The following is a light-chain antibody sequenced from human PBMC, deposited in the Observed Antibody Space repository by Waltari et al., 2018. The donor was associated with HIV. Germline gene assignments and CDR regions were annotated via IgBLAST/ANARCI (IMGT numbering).Light chain of an antibody. CDR2: SNN. V-gene: IGLV1-44*01. CDR1: SSNIGTNT. CDR3: AAWDDSLNGVI. J-gene: IGLJ2*01. Sequence: QSVLTQPPSASGTPGQRVTISCSGSSSNIGTNTVNWYQQLPGTAPKLLIHSNNQRPSGVSDRFSGSKSGTSASLAISGLQSENEADYYCAAWDDSLNGVIFGGGTKLTVL.